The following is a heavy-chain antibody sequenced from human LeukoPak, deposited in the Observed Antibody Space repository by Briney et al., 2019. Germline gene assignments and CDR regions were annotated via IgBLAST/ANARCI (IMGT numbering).Heavy chain of an antibody. CDR1: GGSISSGGYS. J-gene: IGHJ3*02. Sequence: SETLSLTCAVSGGSISSGGYSWSWLRQPPGKGLEWIGYICHSGSTYYNPSLKSRVTISVDRSKNQFSLKLSSVTAADTAVYYCARDYYENAFDIWGQGTMVTVS. D-gene: IGHD3-22*01. CDR2: ICHSGST. V-gene: IGHV4-30-2*01. CDR3: ARDYYENAFDI.